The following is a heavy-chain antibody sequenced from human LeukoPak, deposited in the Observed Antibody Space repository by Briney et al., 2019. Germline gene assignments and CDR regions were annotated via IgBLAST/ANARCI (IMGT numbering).Heavy chain of an antibody. J-gene: IGHJ5*02. CDR1: GFTLSSYW. V-gene: IGHV3-74*01. CDR3: ARAQYNRGGLIDL. D-gene: IGHD1-14*01. Sequence: GGSLRLSCAASGFTLSSYWMHWVRQVPGKGLVWVARLNGGVSDPYYADSVKGRFTISGDNAKNPLYLQMTSLRAEDTALYYCARAQYNRGGLIDLWGQGTLVTVSS. CDR2: LNGGVSDP.